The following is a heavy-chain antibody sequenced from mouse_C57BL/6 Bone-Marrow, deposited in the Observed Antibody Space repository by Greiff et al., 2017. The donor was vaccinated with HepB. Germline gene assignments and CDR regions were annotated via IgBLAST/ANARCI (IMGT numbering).Heavy chain of an antibody. CDR3: AREIYDGYYFDY. D-gene: IGHD2-3*01. CDR1: GYTFTDYY. Sequence: QVQLQQSGAELVRPGASVKLSCKASGYTFTDYYINWVKQRPGQGLEWIARIYPGSGNTYYNEKFKGKATLTAEKSSSTAYMQLSSLTSEDSAVYFCAREIYDGYYFDYWGQGTTLTVSS. CDR2: IYPGSGNT. J-gene: IGHJ2*01. V-gene: IGHV1-76*01.